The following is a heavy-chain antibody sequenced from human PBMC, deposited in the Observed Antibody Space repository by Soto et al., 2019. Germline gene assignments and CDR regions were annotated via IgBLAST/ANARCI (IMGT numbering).Heavy chain of an antibody. D-gene: IGHD3-9*01. CDR2: ISGSGAST. CDR3: SHFDWFIDY. J-gene: IGHJ4*02. V-gene: IGHV3-23*01. CDR1: GFTFSSYA. Sequence: EVQLLESGGGLVQPGGSLRLSCAASGFTFSSYAMSWVRQAPGKGLEWVSAISGSGASTYYADSVKGRFTISRDNSKNPLYLQMNSLRAEDTAVYYCSHFDWFIDYWGQGTLVTVSS.